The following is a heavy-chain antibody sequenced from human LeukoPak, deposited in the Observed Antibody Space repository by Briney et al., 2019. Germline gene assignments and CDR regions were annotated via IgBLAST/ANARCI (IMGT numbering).Heavy chain of an antibody. J-gene: IGHJ4*02. CDR1: GYTFTSYD. D-gene: IGHD3-3*01. CDR2: MNPNSGNT. CDR3: ARGVVGYYDFWSGYSTVFDY. Sequence: ASVKVSCKASGYTFTSYDINWVRQATGQGLEWMGWMNPNSGNTGYAQKFQGRVTMTRNTPISTAYMELSSLRSEDTAVYYCARGVVGYYDFWSGYSTVFDYWGQGTLVTVSS. V-gene: IGHV1-8*01.